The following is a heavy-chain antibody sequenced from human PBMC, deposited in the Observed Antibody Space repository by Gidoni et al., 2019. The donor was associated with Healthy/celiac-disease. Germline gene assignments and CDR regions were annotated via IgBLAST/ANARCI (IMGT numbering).Heavy chain of an antibody. D-gene: IGHD1-7*01. CDR1: GGSISRYY. CDR3: AREVGQETELPDYYYMDV. V-gene: IGHV4-4*07. Sequence: QVQLQASGPGLVKPSETLSLTCTVSGGSISRYYWSWIRQPAGKGLEWIGRIYTSGSTNDNPSLKSRVTMSVDTSKNQFSLKRSSVTAADTAGYYCAREVGQETELPDYYYMDVWGKGTTVTVSS. J-gene: IGHJ6*03. CDR2: IYTSGST.